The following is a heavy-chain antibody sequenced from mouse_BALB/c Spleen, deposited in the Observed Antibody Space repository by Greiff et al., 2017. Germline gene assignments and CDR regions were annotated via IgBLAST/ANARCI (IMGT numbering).Heavy chain of an antibody. CDR1: GFTFSSFG. Sequence: EVQLVESGGGLVQPGGSRKLSCAASGFTFSSFGMHWVRQAPEKGLEWVAYISSGSSTIYYADTVKGRFTISRDNPKNTLFLQMTSLRSEDTAMYYCARGYSQAMDYWGQGTSVTVSS. V-gene: IGHV5-17*02. D-gene: IGHD1-2*01. CDR2: ISSGSSTI. CDR3: ARGYSQAMDY. J-gene: IGHJ4*01.